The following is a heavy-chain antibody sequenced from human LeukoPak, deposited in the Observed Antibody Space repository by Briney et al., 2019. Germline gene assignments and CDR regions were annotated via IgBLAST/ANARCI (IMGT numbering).Heavy chain of an antibody. CDR3: ARTTETGGGPYYYYYYMDV. CDR2: INHSGST. J-gene: IGHJ6*03. V-gene: IGHV4-34*01. CDR1: GGSFSGYY. Sequence: KPSETLSLTCAVYGGSFSGYYWSWIRQPPGKGLEWIGEINHSGSTNYNPSLKSRVSISVDTSKNQFSLKLNSVTAADTAVYYCARTTETGGGPYYYYYYMDVWGKGTTVTVSS. D-gene: IGHD1-14*01.